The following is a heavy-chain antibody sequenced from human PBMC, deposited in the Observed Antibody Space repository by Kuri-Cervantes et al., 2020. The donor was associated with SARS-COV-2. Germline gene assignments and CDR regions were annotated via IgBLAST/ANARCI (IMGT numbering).Heavy chain of an antibody. CDR1: GSTFSSYS. CDR2: ISSSSSTI. D-gene: IGHD1-26*01. CDR3: AKSGEDRYYYYYYMDV. V-gene: IGHV3-48*01. Sequence: GESLKISCAASGSTFSSYSMNWVRQAPGKGLEWVSYISSSSSTIYYADSVKGRFTISRDNAKNSLYLQMNSLRAEDTAVYYCAKSGEDRYYYYYYMDVWGKGTTVTVSS. J-gene: IGHJ6*03.